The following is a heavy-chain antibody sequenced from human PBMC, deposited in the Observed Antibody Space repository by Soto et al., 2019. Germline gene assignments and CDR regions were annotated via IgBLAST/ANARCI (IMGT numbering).Heavy chain of an antibody. Sequence: SESMSRTCTVSGGCISSGDYYWSWIRQPPGKGLEWIGYIYYSGSTYYNPSLKSRVTISVDTYKNQFSLKLSSVTAADTAVYHCARDDGYKKYYFDYWGQGTLVTVSS. D-gene: IGHD5-12*01. CDR1: GGCISSGDYY. J-gene: IGHJ4*02. V-gene: IGHV4-30-4*01. CDR3: ARDDGYKKYYFDY. CDR2: IYYSGST.